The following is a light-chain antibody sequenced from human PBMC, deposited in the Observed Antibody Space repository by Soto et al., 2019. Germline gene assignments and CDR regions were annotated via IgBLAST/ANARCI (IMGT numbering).Light chain of an antibody. CDR1: SSDVGGYNY. Sequence: QSALTQPASVSGSPGQSITISCTGTSSDVGGYNYVSWYQHHPGKAPKLMIYEVSNRPSGVSHRFSGSKSGNTASLTISGLQAEDEADFYCSSYTSSSTRVFGTGTKVTV. CDR3: SSYTSSSTRV. J-gene: IGLJ1*01. V-gene: IGLV2-14*01. CDR2: EVS.